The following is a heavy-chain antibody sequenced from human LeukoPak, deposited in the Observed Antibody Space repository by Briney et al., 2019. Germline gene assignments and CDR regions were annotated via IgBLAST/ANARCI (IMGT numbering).Heavy chain of an antibody. D-gene: IGHD2-8*01. CDR3: ARPHSGTVNASTYGVIDY. V-gene: IGHV4-59*12. CDR1: GGSFSGYY. J-gene: IGHJ4*02. CDR2: IYYTGST. Sequence: ASETLSLTCAVYGGSFSGYYWSWIRPPPGKGLEWIAYIYYTGSTNYNPSLKSRVTISVDTSKNHFSLKLSSVTAADTAMYYCARPHSGTVNASTYGVIDYWGQGTLVTVSS.